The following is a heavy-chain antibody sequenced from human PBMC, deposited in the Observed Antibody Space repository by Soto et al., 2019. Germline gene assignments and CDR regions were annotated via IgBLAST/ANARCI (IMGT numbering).Heavy chain of an antibody. CDR2: IYYSGST. D-gene: IGHD6-13*01. V-gene: IGHV4-59*01. CDR1: GGSLSSYD. J-gene: IGHJ4*02. Sequence: SETLCLTWTVSGGSLSSYDWSWIRQPPGKGLEWIGYIYYSGSTNYNPSLKSRVAISVDTSKNQFSLKLSSVTAADTAVYYCARRTAAGSLDYWGQGTLVTVSS. CDR3: ARRTAAGSLDY.